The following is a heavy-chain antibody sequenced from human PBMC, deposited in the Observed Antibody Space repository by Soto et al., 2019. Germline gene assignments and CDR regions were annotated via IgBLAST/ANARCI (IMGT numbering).Heavy chain of an antibody. CDR3: ARSPASGTGY. CDR1: GYTFTSYY. J-gene: IGHJ4*02. V-gene: IGHV1-46*01. D-gene: IGHD6-13*01. CDR2: INPSGGST. Sequence: GASVKVSCKAAGYTFTSYYMHWVRQAPGKGLEWMGIINPSGGSTSYAQKFQGRVTMTRDTSTSTVYMELSSLRSEDTAVYYCARSPASGTGYWGQGTLVTVSS.